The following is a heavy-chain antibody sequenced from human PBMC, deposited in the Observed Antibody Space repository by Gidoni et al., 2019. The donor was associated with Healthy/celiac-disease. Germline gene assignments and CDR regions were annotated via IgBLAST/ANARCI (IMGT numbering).Heavy chain of an antibody. CDR1: GYTFTAYY. CDR3: AGTSIAARPRETGVVY. J-gene: IGHJ4*02. V-gene: IGHV1-2*06. D-gene: IGHD6-6*01. CDR2: INPNSGGT. Sequence: QVQLVQSGAEVKKPGASVKVSCKASGYTFTAYYMHWVRQAPGQGLEWMGRINPNSGGTNYAQKFQGRVTMTRDTSISTAYMELSRLRSDDTAVYYCAGTSIAARPRETGVVYWGQGTLVTVSS.